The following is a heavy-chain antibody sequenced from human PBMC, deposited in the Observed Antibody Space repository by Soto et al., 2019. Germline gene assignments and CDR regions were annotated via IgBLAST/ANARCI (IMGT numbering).Heavy chain of an antibody. CDR1: DGSISIGGYY. CDR3: ARLDGEVDIAY. Sequence: KPSETLYLSCSVSDGSISIGGYYWTGIRQRPGKGLEWIGYIYYSGNTHYYNPSLKSRVTISVDTSENQFSLHLKSVTAADTAVYYCARLDGEVDIAYWGQGTLVTVSS. CDR2: IYYSGNTH. D-gene: IGHD5-12*01. V-gene: IGHV4-31*03. J-gene: IGHJ4*02.